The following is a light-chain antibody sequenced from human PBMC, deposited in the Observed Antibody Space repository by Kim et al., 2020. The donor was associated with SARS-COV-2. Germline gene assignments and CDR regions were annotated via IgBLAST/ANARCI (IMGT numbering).Light chain of an antibody. CDR2: EVS. CDR3: CSYAGSKNFEV. J-gene: IGLJ3*02. CDR1: SRDIGAYNY. Sequence: QSALTQPPSASGSPGQSVTISCTGTSRDIGAYNYVSWYQQHPGEAPKLTIFEVSKRPSGVPDRFSGSKSGNTASLTVSGLQAEDEADYYCCSYAGSKNFEVFGGGTQLTVL. V-gene: IGLV2-8*01.